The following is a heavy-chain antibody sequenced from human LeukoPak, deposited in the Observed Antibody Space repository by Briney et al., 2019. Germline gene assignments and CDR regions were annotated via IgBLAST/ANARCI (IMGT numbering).Heavy chain of an antibody. V-gene: IGHV3-30*03. CDR1: GFTFSNYG. Sequence: PGGSLRLSCAASGFTFSNYGMNWVRQAPGKGLEWVAVISYDGTNQYYADSVKGRFTISRDNSKNTLYLQMNSLRAEDTSVYYCARDSRLSRWRGTSDYWGQGTLVTVSS. D-gene: IGHD3-16*01. CDR3: ARDSRLSRWRGTSDY. CDR2: ISYDGTNQ. J-gene: IGHJ4*02.